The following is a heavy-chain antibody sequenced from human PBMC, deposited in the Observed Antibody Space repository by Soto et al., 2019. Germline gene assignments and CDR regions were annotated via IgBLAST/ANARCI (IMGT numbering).Heavy chain of an antibody. CDR1: GGSFSGYY. CDR2: INHSGST. J-gene: IGHJ4*02. D-gene: IGHD3-3*01. CDR3: ARGQDFGVVIIGSYLDY. V-gene: IGHV4-34*01. Sequence: SETMPDTCAVFGGSFSGYYWSRIRKPQGKGLEWIGEINHSGSTNYNPSLKSRVTISVDTSKNQFSLKLSSVTAADTAVYYCARGQDFGVVIIGSYLDYRGQGTLVTVSS.